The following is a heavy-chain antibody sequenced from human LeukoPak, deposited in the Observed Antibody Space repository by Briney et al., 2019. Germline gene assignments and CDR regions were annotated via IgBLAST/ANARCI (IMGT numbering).Heavy chain of an antibody. CDR3: ARDRAVAAKNWFDP. V-gene: IGHV1-2*02. J-gene: IGHJ5*02. CDR2: INPNSGGT. Sequence: ASVKVSCKASEYTFTGYYMHWVRQAPGQGLEWMGWINPNSGGTNYAQKFQGRVTMTRDTSISTAYMELSRLRSDDTAVYYCARDRAVAAKNWFDPWGQGTLVTVSS. CDR1: EYTFTGYY. D-gene: IGHD2-15*01.